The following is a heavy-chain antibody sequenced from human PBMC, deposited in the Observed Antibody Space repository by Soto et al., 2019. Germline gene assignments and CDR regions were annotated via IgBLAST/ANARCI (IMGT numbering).Heavy chain of an antibody. V-gene: IGHV1-69*05. CDR2: IIPIFGTA. CDR1: ALTFSSYA. J-gene: IGHJ6*02. CDR3: ARSDYYGSGSYSRGGYYYGMDV. D-gene: IGHD3-10*01. Sequence: SVKVSCKASALTFSSYAISWVRQAPGQGLEWMGGIIPIFGTANYAQKFKGRVTITRDTSASTAYMELSSLRSEDTAVYYCARSDYYGSGSYSRGGYYYGMDVWGQGTTVTVSS.